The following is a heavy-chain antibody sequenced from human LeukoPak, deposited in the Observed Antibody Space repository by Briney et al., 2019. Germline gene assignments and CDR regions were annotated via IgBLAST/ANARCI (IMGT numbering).Heavy chain of an antibody. V-gene: IGHV3-21*01. CDR1: GFTFSSYS. J-gene: IGHJ6*02. CDR2: ISSSRSYI. CDR3: ARGIVVVPAAPHNYYYYYGMDV. D-gene: IGHD2-2*01. Sequence: GGSLRLSCAASGFTFSSYSMNWVRQAPGKGLEWVSSISSSRSYIYYADSVKGRFTISRDNAKNSLYLQMNSLRAEDTAVYYCARGIVVVPAAPHNYYYYYGMDVWGQGTTVTVSS.